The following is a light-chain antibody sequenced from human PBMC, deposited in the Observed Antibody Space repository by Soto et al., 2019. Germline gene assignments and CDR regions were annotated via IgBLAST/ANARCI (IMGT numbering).Light chain of an antibody. Sequence: QSVLTQPPSTSGTPGQRVTISCSGGSSNIGTYTVSWYQQFPETAPKLLIYGSNQRPSGVPDRFSGSKSGTSASLSIGGLQSEDEADYYCAAWDDSLNGPTFGGGTKHTVL. CDR2: GSN. CDR1: SSNIGTYT. V-gene: IGLV1-44*01. CDR3: AAWDDSLNGPT. J-gene: IGLJ2*01.